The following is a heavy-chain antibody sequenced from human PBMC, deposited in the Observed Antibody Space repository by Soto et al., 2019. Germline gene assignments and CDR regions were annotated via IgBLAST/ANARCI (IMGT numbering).Heavy chain of an antibody. CDR3: ASARYSSAYYHGLDV. D-gene: IGHD5-18*01. V-gene: IGHV1-69*12. Sequence: QVQLVQSGAEVKKPGSSVKVSCKASGGTFSIYAISWVRQAPGQGLEWMGGIIPIFGTANYAQKFQGRVTSSAHESTSTAYTELSSLRSEDTAVYYCASARYSSAYYHGLDVWGQGTTVTVSS. J-gene: IGHJ6*02. CDR1: GGTFSIYA. CDR2: IIPIFGTA.